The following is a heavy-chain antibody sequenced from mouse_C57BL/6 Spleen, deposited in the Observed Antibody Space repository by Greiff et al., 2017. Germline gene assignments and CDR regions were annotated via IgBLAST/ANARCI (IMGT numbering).Heavy chain of an antibody. D-gene: IGHD1-1*01. J-gene: IGHJ1*03. CDR2: FHPYNDDT. CDR1: GYTFTTYP. V-gene: IGHV1-47*01. Sequence: QVHVKQSGAELVKPGASVKMSCKASGYTFTTYPIEWMKQNHGKSLEWIGNFHPYNDDTKYNEKFKGKATLTVEKSSSTVYLELSRLTSDDSAVYYCARRLRSPYWYFDVWGTGTTVTVSS. CDR3: ARRLRSPYWYFDV.